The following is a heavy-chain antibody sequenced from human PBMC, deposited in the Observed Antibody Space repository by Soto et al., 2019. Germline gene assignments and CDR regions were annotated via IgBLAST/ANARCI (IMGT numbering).Heavy chain of an antibody. D-gene: IGHD6-6*01. CDR1: GGSISSYC. V-gene: IGHV4-59*01. CDR2: IYYSGST. J-gene: IGHJ6*02. CDR3: ARGGGGAARLYYYYGMDV. Sequence: NPSETLSRTWTVSGGSISSYCWSGIRQPPGKGLEWIGYIYYSGSTNYNPSLKSRVTISVDTSKNQFSLKLSSVTAADTAVYYCARGGGGAARLYYYYGMDVWGQGTTVTVSS.